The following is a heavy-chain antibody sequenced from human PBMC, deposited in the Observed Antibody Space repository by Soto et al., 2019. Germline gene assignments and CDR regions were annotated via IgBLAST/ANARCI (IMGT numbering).Heavy chain of an antibody. CDR3: FGVKAVSGTGGHDY. D-gene: IGHD6-19*01. V-gene: IGHV3-33*01. Sequence: QAQLVESGGGVVQPGRSLRLSCAASGFTFSSYGMHWVRQAPGKGLEWVAVMWYDGITKYYADSVKGRFTVSRDNSKNTLSLQMNSLRAEDTGMYYCFGVKAVSGTGGHDYWGQGTRVAVSS. J-gene: IGHJ4*02. CDR1: GFTFSSYG. CDR2: MWYDGITK.